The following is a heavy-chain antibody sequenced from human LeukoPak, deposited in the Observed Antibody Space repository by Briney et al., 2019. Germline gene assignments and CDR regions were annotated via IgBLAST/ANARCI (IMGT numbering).Heavy chain of an antibody. CDR3: ARAGYSNRWDGVDY. D-gene: IGHD2/OR15-2a*01. CDR1: GYSFTNYW. J-gene: IGHJ4*02. CDR2: IYPGDSDT. V-gene: IGHV5-51*01. Sequence: GESLKISCSCSGYSFTNYWIGWVRETPGKGLEWMGMIYPGDSDTKYSPSFQGQVTISDDKSINTVYLQWSSLKASDSAMYYCARAGYSNRWDGVDYWGQGTLVTVSS.